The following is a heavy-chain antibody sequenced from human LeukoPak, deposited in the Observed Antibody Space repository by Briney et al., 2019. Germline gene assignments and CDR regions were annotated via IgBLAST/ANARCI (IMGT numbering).Heavy chain of an antibody. CDR3: ARGPRLERHGMDV. CDR2: ISSGHTT. CDR1: GFTLNNAW. Sequence: GGSLRLSCAASGFTLNNAWMNWVRQAQGKGLEWVSVISSGHTTYYPDSVTGRFTISRDISNNTLYLQMNSLTADDTAVYFCARGPRLERHGMDVWGQGTTVTVSS. J-gene: IGHJ6*01. V-gene: IGHV3-66*01. D-gene: IGHD1-1*01.